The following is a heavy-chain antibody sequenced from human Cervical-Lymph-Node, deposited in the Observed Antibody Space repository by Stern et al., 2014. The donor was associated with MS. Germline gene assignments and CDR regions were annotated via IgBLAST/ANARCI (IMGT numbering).Heavy chain of an antibody. Sequence: VQLVESGAEVKKPGASVKVSCKASGYTFTSYGISWVRQAPGQGLEWMGWVSAYNGNTNYAQKLQGRVTMTTDTSTSTAYMELRSLRSDDTAVYYCARDDYSSGWYGGWFDPWGQGTLVTVSS. D-gene: IGHD6-19*01. CDR3: ARDDYSSGWYGGWFDP. J-gene: IGHJ5*02. CDR2: VSAYNGNT. CDR1: GYTFTSYG. V-gene: IGHV1-18*01.